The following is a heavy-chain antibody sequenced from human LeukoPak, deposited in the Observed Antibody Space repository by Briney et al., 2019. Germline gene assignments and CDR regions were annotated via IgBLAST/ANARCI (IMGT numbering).Heavy chain of an antibody. CDR3: ARDLRTTGAFDI. CDR2: INSDGSST. Sequence: GGSLRLSCAASGFTFSTYWMRWVRQAPGKGLVWVSRINSDGSSTRYADSVKGRFTISRDNAKNTLYLQMNSLRAEDTAVYYCARDLRTTGAFDIWGQGTMVTVSS. D-gene: IGHD4-17*01. CDR1: GFTFSTYW. V-gene: IGHV3-74*01. J-gene: IGHJ3*02.